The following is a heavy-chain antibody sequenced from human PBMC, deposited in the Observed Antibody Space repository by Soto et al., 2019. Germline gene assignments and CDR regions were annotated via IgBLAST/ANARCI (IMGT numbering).Heavy chain of an antibody. CDR3: ARDQADIVVVPAAIDDYYYYGMDV. CDR2: ISYDGSNK. CDR1: GFTFSSYA. V-gene: IGHV3-30-3*01. J-gene: IGHJ6*02. Sequence: QVQLVESGGGVVQPGRSLRLSCAASGFTFSSYAMHWVRQAPGKGLEWVAVISYDGSNKYYADSVKGRFTISRDNSKNTLYLQMNSLRAEDTAVYYCARDQADIVVVPAAIDDYYYYGMDVWGQGTTVTVSS. D-gene: IGHD2-2*01.